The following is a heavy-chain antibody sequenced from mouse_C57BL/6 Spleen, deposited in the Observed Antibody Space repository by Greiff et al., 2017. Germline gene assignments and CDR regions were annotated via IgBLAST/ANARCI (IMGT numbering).Heavy chain of an antibody. CDR1: GYTFTSYD. CDR3: ARRRDFDV. CDR2: IYPRDGST. J-gene: IGHJ1*03. V-gene: IGHV1-85*01. Sequence: VQLQQSGPELVKPGASVKLSCKASGYTFTSYDINWVKQRPGQGLEWIGWIYPRDGSTTYNEKFKGKATLTVDTSCSTAYMELHSLTSEDSAVYFVARRRDFDVWGTGTTVTVSS.